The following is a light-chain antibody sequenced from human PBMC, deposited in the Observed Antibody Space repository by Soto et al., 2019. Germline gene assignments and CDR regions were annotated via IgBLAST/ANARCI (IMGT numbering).Light chain of an antibody. CDR2: GAS. Sequence: EIVLTQSPGTLSLSPRERATLSCRASQSVSSAYLAWYQQKPGQAPRLLISGASSRATGIPDRFSGSGSGTDFSLTFSGLEPEDFAVYYCQQYGGSVPITFGQGTRLDIK. CDR3: QQYGGSVPIT. J-gene: IGKJ5*01. CDR1: QSVSSAY. V-gene: IGKV3-20*01.